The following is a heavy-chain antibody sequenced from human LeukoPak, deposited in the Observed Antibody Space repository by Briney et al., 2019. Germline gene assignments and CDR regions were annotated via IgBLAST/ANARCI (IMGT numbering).Heavy chain of an antibody. CDR2: ISGSGGST. V-gene: IGHV3-23*01. J-gene: IGHJ4*02. Sequence: SGGSLRLSCAASGFTFSSYAMSWVRQAPGKGLEWVSAISGSGGSTYYADSVKGRFTISRDNAKNSPYLQMNSLRAEDMALYYCAKGVLHHGRGGVDYWGQGTLVTVSS. D-gene: IGHD4/OR15-4a*01. CDR1: GFTFSSYA. CDR3: AKGVLHHGRGGVDY.